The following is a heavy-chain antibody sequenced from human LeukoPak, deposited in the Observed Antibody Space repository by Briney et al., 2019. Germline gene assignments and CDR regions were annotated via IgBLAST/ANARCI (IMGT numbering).Heavy chain of an antibody. D-gene: IGHD6-19*01. CDR2: IYTSGST. CDR3: ARVRNHSSGWFHYYYGMDV. V-gene: IGHV4-61*02. J-gene: IGHJ6*02. CDR1: GGSISSGSYY. Sequence: SETLSLTCTVSGGSISSGSYYWSWIRQPAGKGLEWIGRIYTSGSTNYNPSLKSRVTISVDTSKNQFSLKLSSVTAADTAVYYCARVRNHSSGWFHYYYGMDVWGQGTTVTVSS.